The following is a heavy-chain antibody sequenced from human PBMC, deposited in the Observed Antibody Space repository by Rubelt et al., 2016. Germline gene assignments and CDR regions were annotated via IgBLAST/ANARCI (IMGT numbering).Heavy chain of an antibody. CDR1: GFSLSNARMG. V-gene: IGHV2-26*01. J-gene: IGHJ4*02. Sequence: QVTLKESGPVLVKPTETLTLTCTVSGFSLSNARMGVSWIRQPPGKALEWLAHIFSNDEKSYSTSLKSRLTISKDTSKSQVVLTMTNMDPVDTATYYCARIRRVQLWSYYFDYWGQGTLVTVSS. CDR3: ARIRRVQLWSYYFDY. D-gene: IGHD5-18*01. CDR2: IFSNDEK.